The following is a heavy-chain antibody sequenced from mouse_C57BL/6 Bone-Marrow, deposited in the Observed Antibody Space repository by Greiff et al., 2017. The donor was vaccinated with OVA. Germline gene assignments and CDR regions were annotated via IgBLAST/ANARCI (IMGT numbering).Heavy chain of an antibody. CDR2: IGPGSGST. D-gene: IGHD1-1*01. CDR1: GYTFTDYY. J-gene: IGHJ2*01. Sequence: QVQLQQSGAELVKPGASVKISCKASGYTFTDYYINWVQQRPGQGLEWLGKIGPGSGSTYYDETFKGQATLTAEKSSSTDDMQISRLTSEDSAVYFCARWTYGSRDDYWGQGTTLTVSS. CDR3: ARWTYGSRDDY. V-gene: IGHV1-77*01.